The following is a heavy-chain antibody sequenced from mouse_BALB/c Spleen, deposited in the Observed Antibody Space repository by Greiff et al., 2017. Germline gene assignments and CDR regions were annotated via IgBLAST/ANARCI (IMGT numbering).Heavy chain of an antibody. J-gene: IGHJ1*01. D-gene: IGHD1-1*01. CDR1: GFNIKDYY. Sequence: EVQLQESGAELVRSGASVKLSCTASGFNIKDYYMHWVKQRPEQGLEWIGWIDPENGDTEYAPKFQGKATMTADTSSNTAYLQLSSLTSEDTAVYYCNAVTTVVALYFDVWGAGTTVTVSS. V-gene: IGHV14-4*02. CDR3: NAVTTVVALYFDV. CDR2: IDPENGDT.